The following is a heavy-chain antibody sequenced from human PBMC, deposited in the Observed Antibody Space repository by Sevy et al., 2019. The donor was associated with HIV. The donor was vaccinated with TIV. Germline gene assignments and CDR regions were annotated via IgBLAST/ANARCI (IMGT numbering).Heavy chain of an antibody. J-gene: IGHJ3*02. CDR3: ARDQGKELWFGVNAFDI. Sequence: GGSLRLSCAASGFTFSSYSMNWVRQAPGKGLEWVSSISSSSSYIYYADSVKGRFTISRDNAKNSLYLQMNSLRAEDTAVYYWARDQGKELWFGVNAFDIWGQGTMVTVSS. V-gene: IGHV3-21*01. D-gene: IGHD3-10*01. CDR1: GFTFSSYS. CDR2: ISSSSSYI.